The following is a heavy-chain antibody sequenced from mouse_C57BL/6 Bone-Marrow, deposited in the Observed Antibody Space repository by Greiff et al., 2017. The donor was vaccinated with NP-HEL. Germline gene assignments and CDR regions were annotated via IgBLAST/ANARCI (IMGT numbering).Heavy chain of an antibody. CDR3: ARDFYYYAVCY. J-gene: IGHJ4*01. Sequence: VQLQEPGPELVRPGASVKISCKAPGYTFTSYWMQWVRQRPGQGLEWIGEIFPGSGSTYYNEKFKGKATLTVDTSSSTAYMQLSSLTSEDSAVYFCARDFYYYAVCYWGQGTSVLVSS. V-gene: IGHV1-56*01. CDR2: IFPGSGST. CDR1: GYTFTSYW.